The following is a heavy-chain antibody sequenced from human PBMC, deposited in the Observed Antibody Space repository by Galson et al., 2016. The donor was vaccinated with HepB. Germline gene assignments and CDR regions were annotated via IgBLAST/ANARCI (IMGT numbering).Heavy chain of an antibody. J-gene: IGHJ4*02. D-gene: IGHD4/OR15-4a*01. CDR3: GRGPRALTVAATGANLDN. CDR2: ISYDGSNK. Sequence: SLRLSCAASGFTSSIYAMHWVRQAPGKGLEWVAVISYDGSNKYYADSVKGRFTISRDNSMDTLYPQMNSLRPDDTAVYYCGRGPRALTVAATGANLDNWGQGTLVTVSS. CDR1: GFTSSIYA. V-gene: IGHV3-30*04.